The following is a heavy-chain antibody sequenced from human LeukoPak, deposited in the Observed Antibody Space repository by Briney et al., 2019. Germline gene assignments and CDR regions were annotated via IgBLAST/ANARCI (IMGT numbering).Heavy chain of an antibody. J-gene: IGHJ6*04. Sequence: GGSLRLSCAASGFTFSSYEMNWVRQAPGKGLEWVSYISRSGSTIYYADSVKGRFTITRDNAKNSLYLQMHSLRAEDTAVYYCAELGITMIGGVWGKGTTVTISS. V-gene: IGHV3-48*03. CDR1: GFTFSSYE. CDR2: ISRSGSTI. D-gene: IGHD3-10*02. CDR3: AELGITMIGGV.